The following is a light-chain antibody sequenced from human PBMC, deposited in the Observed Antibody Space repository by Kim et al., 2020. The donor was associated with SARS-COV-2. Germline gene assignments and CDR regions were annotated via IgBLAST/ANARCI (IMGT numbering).Light chain of an antibody. CDR1: QSVSSSY. V-gene: IGKV3-20*01. CDR2: GAS. CDR3: QQYGSSPWT. Sequence: SPGERAPLACRASQSVSSSYVAWYQQKPGQAPRLLIDGASSRATGIPDRFSGSGSGTDFTLTISRLEPEDFAVYYCQQYGSSPWTFGQGTKVDIK. J-gene: IGKJ1*01.